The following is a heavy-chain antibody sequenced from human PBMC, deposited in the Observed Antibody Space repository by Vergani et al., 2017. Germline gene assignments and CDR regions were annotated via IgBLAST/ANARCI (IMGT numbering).Heavy chain of an antibody. CDR3: ARWSGAAGIWFDP. D-gene: IGHD3-3*01. V-gene: IGHV4-59*01. CDR1: VGSISSYY. Sequence: QVQLQESGPGLVKPSETLSLTCTVSVGSISSYYWSWIRQPPGKGLEWIGYIYYSGSTNYNPSLKSRVTISVDTSKNQFSLKLSSVTAADTAVYYCARWSGAAGIWFDPWGQGTLVTVSS. J-gene: IGHJ5*02. CDR2: IYYSGST.